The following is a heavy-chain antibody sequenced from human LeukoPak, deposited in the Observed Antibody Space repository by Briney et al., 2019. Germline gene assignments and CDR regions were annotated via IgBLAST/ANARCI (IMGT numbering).Heavy chain of an antibody. CDR2: ISAYNGNT. CDR1: GYTFTSYG. D-gene: IGHD3-22*01. V-gene: IGHV1-18*01. J-gene: IGHJ5*01. Sequence: GASVKVSCKASGYTFTSYGISWVRQAPGQGLEWMGWISAYNGNTNYAQKLQGRVTVTTDTSTSTVYMELRSLRSDDTAVYYCARDLWNFYDDSGYYRDFDSWGQGTLVTVSS. CDR3: ARDLWNFYDDSGYYRDFDS.